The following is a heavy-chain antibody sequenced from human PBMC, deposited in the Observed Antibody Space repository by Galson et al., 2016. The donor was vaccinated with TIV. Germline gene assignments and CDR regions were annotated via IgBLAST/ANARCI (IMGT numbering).Heavy chain of an antibody. CDR1: GFRFRSYA. CDR3: AEDPDMVYGNSDFDS. D-gene: IGHD3-10*01. CDR2: ISGGGDIT. J-gene: IGHJ4*02. Sequence: SLRLSCAASGFRFRSYAMTWVRQAPGKGLEWVSSISGGGDITYYADSAKGRFTISRDNSRNTLYLQMNSLRVDDTAVYYCAEDPDMVYGNSDFDSWGQGTLVAVSS. V-gene: IGHV3-23*01.